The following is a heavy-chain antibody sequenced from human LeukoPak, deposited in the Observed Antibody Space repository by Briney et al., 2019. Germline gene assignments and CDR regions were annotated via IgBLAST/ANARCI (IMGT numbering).Heavy chain of an antibody. D-gene: IGHD3-22*01. CDR1: GYILTSYY. CDR2: INPSGGST. V-gene: IGHV1-46*01. J-gene: IGHJ4*02. CDR3: AREGSGYYDSSGSDY. Sequence: GASVKVSCKASGYILTSYYMHWVRQAPGQGLEWMGIINPSGGSTSYAQKFQGRVTMTRDTSTSTVYMELSSLRSEDTAVYYCAREGSGYYDSSGSDYWGQGTLVTVSS.